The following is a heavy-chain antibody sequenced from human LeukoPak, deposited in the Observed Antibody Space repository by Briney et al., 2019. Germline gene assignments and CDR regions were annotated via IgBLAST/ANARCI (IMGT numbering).Heavy chain of an antibody. D-gene: IGHD3-22*01. J-gene: IGHJ3*02. CDR1: GYSISSGYY. Sequence: PSETLSLTCTVSGYSISSGYYWGWIRQPPGKGLEWIGSIYHSGSTYYNPSLKSRVTISVDTSKNQFSPKLSSVTAADTAVYYCARDRHYYDSSGYQGAFDIWGQGTMVTVSS. CDR2: IYHSGST. CDR3: ARDRHYYDSSGYQGAFDI. V-gene: IGHV4-38-2*02.